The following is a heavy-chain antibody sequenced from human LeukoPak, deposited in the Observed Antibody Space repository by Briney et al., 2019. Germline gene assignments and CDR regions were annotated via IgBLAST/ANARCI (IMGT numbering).Heavy chain of an antibody. CDR3: ARARSSGWNYYYYGMDV. D-gene: IGHD6-19*01. V-gene: IGHV3-30*04. Sequence: GGSLRLSCAASGFPLSNTYMSWFRQALGQGLEWVAVISYDGSNKYYADSVKGRFTISRDNSKNTLYLQMNSLRAEDTAVYYCARARSSGWNYYYYGMDVWGQGTTVTVSS. CDR2: ISYDGSNK. CDR1: GFPLSNTY. J-gene: IGHJ6*02.